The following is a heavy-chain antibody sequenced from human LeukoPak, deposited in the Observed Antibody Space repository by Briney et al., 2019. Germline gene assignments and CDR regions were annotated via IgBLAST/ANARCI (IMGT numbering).Heavy chain of an antibody. J-gene: IGHJ6*03. V-gene: IGHV4-59*01. CDR1: GGSISSYY. Sequence: PSETLSLTCTVSGGSISSYYWSWIRQPPGKGLEWIGNIYYSGSTNYNPSLKSRVIISVDTSKNQFSLNLSSVIAADTAVYYCARCPHYFYMDVWGKGTTVTVS. CDR2: IYYSGST. CDR3: ARCPHYFYMDV.